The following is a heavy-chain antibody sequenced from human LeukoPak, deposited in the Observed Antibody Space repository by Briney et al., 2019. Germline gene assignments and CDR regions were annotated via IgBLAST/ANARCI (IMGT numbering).Heavy chain of an antibody. CDR3: VKDAGYSLDYFDY. J-gene: IGHJ4*02. Sequence: GGSLRLSCAASGFTFSSYWMSWVRQAPGKGLEWVANIKQDGSEKYYVDSVKGRFTISRDNAKNSLYLQMNSLRAEDTAVYYCVKDAGYSLDYFDYWGQGVLVTVSS. D-gene: IGHD1-26*01. V-gene: IGHV3-7*01. CDR2: IKQDGSEK. CDR1: GFTFSSYW.